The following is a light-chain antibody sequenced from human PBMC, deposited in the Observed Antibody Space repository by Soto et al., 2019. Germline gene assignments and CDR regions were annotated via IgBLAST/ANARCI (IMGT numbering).Light chain of an antibody. V-gene: IGKV1-39*01. CDR1: QSISNH. CDR2: AAS. Sequence: DIQMTQSPSYLSASVEDRVILTCRASQSISNHLNWYQQKPGKAPKLLIFAASSLQSGVPSRFSGGRSGPDFTLTISSLQPEEFATYYCQQSYSSPPTVGQGTKVDIK. CDR3: QQSYSSPPT. J-gene: IGKJ1*01.